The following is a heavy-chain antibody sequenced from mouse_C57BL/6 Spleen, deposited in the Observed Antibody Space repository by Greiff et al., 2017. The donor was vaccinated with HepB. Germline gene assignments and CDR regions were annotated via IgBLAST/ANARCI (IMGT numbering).Heavy chain of an antibody. D-gene: IGHD1-1*01. Sequence: VQLKESGPKVVNAGASVKLSCKSSGYSFSRYKMECVKQSHVKSLEWIEHINLFNGITNYNGNFKSKATLTVDISSSTAYMELSRLTSEDSEVYYCARGITTVVGEAMDYWGQGTSVTVSS. J-gene: IGHJ4*01. CDR1: GYSFSRYK. V-gene: IGHV1-16*01. CDR3: ARGITTVVGEAMDY. CDR2: INLFNGIT.